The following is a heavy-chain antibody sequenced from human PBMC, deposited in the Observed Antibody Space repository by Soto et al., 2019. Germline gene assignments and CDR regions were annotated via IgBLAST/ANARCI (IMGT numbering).Heavy chain of an antibody. J-gene: IGHJ6*03. CDR2: ISIYNGNT. D-gene: IGHD6-13*01. CDR1: GYTFTSYG. V-gene: IGHV1-18*01. CDR3: ARRFGYSTSYDSYYLDV. Sequence: QIQLVQSGGEVKKPGASVKVSCKASGYTFTSYGISWVRQAPGQGLEWMGWISIYNGNTNYAEKFQGRVTMTTDTSTSTAYMELGSLRSDDTASYYCARRFGYSTSYDSYYLDVWGKGTPVTVSS.